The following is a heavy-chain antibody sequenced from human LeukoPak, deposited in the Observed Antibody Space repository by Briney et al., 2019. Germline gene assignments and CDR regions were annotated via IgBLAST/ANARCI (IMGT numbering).Heavy chain of an antibody. V-gene: IGHV3-74*01. Sequence: PGGSLRLSCAASRFTFSSYWMHWVRQAPGKGLLWVSRINGEGSSAYYADSVKGRFTISRDNSKNTLYLQMNSLRAEDTAVYYCANPGFRGYSYGFEGHWGQGTLVTVSS. J-gene: IGHJ4*02. CDR3: ANPGFRGYSYGFEGH. CDR2: INGEGSSA. CDR1: RFTFSSYW. D-gene: IGHD5-18*01.